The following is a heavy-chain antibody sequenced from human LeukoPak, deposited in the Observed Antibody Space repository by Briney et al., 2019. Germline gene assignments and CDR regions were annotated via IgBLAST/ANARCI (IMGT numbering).Heavy chain of an antibody. V-gene: IGHV3-21*01. CDR3: ARAASYYYYYGMDV. CDR1: GFTFSAYA. CDR2: ISSSSSYI. J-gene: IGHJ6*02. D-gene: IGHD5-18*01. Sequence: PGGSLRLSCVASGFTFSAYAMSWDRQAPGKGLEWVSSISSSSSYIYYADSVKGRFTISRDNAKNSLYLQMNSLRAEDTAVYYCARAASYYYYYGMDVWGQGTTVTVSS.